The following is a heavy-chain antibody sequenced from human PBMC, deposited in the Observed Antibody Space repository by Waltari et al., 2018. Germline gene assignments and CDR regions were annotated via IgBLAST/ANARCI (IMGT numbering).Heavy chain of an antibody. J-gene: IGHJ4*02. Sequence: QLQLQESGPGLVKPSGTLSLICAVSGDSMCPSDYWSWVRQPPGKGLEWIGQVRGDGKTNYNPSFASRVTMSLDTSTYHFALKLTSATAADTALYYCARDRGRGLYLDTWGQGTLVTVSP. V-gene: IGHV4-4*02. CDR2: VRGDGKT. CDR3: ARDRGRGLYLDT. CDR1: GDSMCPSDY. D-gene: IGHD1-1*01.